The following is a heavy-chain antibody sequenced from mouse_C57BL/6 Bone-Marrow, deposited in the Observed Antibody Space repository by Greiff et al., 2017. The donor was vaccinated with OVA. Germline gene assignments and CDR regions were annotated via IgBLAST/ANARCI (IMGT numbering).Heavy chain of an antibody. Sequence: EVQRVESEGGLVQPGSSMKLSCTASGFTFSDYYMAWVRQVPEKGLEWVANINYDGSSTYYLDSLKSRFIISRDNAKNILYLQMSSLKSEDTATYYCARDYYGPDYWGQGTSVTVSS. J-gene: IGHJ4*01. CDR1: GFTFSDYY. CDR2: INYDGSST. CDR3: ARDYYGPDY. V-gene: IGHV5-16*01. D-gene: IGHD1-1*01.